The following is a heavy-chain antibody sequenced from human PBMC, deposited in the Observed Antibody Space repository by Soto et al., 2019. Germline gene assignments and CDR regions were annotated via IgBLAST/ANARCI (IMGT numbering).Heavy chain of an antibody. J-gene: IGHJ6*03. D-gene: IGHD2-21*01. CDR2: ISSSGSTI. CDR1: GFTFSDYY. CDR3: ATRNCGGDCLTYYYYYMDV. V-gene: IGHV3-11*01. Sequence: GGSLRLSCAASGFTFSDYYMSWIRQAPGKGLEWVSYISSSGSTIYYADSVKGRFTISRDNAKNSLYLQMNSLRAEDTAVYYCATRNCGGDCLTYYYYYMDVWGKGTTVTVSS.